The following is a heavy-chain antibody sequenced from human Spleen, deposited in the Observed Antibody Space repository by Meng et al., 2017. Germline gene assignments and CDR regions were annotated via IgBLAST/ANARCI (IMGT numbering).Heavy chain of an antibody. CDR2: INVGNGNT. J-gene: IGHJ4*02. D-gene: IGHD5-18*01. Sequence: ASVKVSCKASGYSFTNYIMHWVRQAPGQSLEWLGWINVGNGNTKYSQKFQGRVTMTEDTSTDTAYMELSSLRSEDTAVYYCATQLGQLWFRPGYFDYWGQGTLVTVSS. V-gene: IGHV1-3*01. CDR3: ATQLGQLWFRPGYFDY. CDR1: GYSFTNYI.